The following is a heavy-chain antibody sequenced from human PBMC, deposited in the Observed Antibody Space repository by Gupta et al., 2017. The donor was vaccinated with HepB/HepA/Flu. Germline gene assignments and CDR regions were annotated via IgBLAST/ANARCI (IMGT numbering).Heavy chain of an antibody. V-gene: IGHV1-18*01. CDR1: GYTFINYS. Sequence: QVQLVQSGAEVKKRGAAVTVSCKASGYTFINYSISWGRQAPGQGLEWMGWISAYNGNTNYAQKVQDRVTMTTDTSTTTAYMELKSLRFDDTAVYYCARGTLEFDYWGQGTLVTVSS. CDR3: ARGTLEFDY. J-gene: IGHJ4*02. CDR2: ISAYNGNT. D-gene: IGHD1-1*01.